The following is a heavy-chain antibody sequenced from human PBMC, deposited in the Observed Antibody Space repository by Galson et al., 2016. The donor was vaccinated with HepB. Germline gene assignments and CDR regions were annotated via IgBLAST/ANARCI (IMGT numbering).Heavy chain of an antibody. Sequence: SLRLSCAASGFTFNTYAISWVRQAPGKGLEWISVTCGTTGRGFYADSVKGRFTISRDNSRNTVFLEMNSLRAEDTALYYCARLSGGSCNSASDYWGQGTLVTVSS. J-gene: IGHJ4*02. CDR3: ARLSGGSCNSASDY. CDR1: GFTFNTYA. V-gene: IGHV3-23*01. CDR2: TCGTTGRG. D-gene: IGHD2-15*01.